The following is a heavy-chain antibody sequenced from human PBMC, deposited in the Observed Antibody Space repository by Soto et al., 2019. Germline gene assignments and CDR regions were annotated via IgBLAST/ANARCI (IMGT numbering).Heavy chain of an antibody. V-gene: IGHV1-18*04. D-gene: IGHD3-22*01. CDR1: GNTFTSYG. Sequence: QVQLVQSGAEVKKPGASVKVSCKASGNTFTSYGISWVRQAPGQGLEWMGWISAYNGNTNYAQKLQGRVTMTTDTSTSTAYMELRSLRSDVTAVYYCARWIRDYDSSGHTDYWGQGTLVTVSS. CDR2: ISAYNGNT. J-gene: IGHJ4*02. CDR3: ARWIRDYDSSGHTDY.